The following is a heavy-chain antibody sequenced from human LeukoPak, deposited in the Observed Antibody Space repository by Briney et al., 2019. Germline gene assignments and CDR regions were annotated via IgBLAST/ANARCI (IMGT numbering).Heavy chain of an antibody. Sequence: PSQTLSLTCAVSGGSISSGGYSWSWIRQPPGKAMEFIAYIYYTGNTYFNPSLKSRVTISVDTSKNQFSLKLSSVTAADTAVYYCARVICSGGSCRFDYWGQGTLVTVSS. CDR3: ARVICSGGSCRFDY. CDR1: GGSISSGGYS. V-gene: IGHV4-30-4*07. CDR2: IYYTGNT. J-gene: IGHJ4*02. D-gene: IGHD2-15*01.